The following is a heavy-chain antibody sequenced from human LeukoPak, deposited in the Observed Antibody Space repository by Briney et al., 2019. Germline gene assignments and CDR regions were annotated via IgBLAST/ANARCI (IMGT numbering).Heavy chain of an antibody. V-gene: IGHV3-33*01. Sequence: PGGSLRLSCAASGFTFSNYGMHWVRQAPGKGLEWVALIWYDGSNKYYADSVKGRFTISRDNSKNTLYLQMNSLRAEDTAVYFCAREKDTAMVFDYWGQGTLVTVS. CDR1: GFTFSNYG. CDR2: IWYDGSNK. J-gene: IGHJ4*02. D-gene: IGHD5-18*01. CDR3: AREKDTAMVFDY.